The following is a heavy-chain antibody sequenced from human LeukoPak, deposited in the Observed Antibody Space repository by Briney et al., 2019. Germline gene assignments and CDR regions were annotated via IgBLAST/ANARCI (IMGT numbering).Heavy chain of an antibody. V-gene: IGHV1-18*01. CDR1: GYSFTSYG. CDR2: ISGYNYNT. CDR3: ARGKSVATAPRHPFDY. Sequence: ASVKVSCKASGYSFTSYGISWVRQAPGQGLEWMGWISGYNYNTNYAQKFRGRVTMTTDTSTNTVDMELGSLRSDDTAVYYCARGKSVATAPRHPFDYWGQGTLVTVSS. D-gene: IGHD5-12*01. J-gene: IGHJ4*02.